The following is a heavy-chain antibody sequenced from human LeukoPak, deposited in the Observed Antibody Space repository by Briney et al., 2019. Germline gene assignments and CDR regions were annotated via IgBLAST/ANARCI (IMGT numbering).Heavy chain of an antibody. CDR1: GFPFISYA. CDR3: AMAVIGSGWTLDY. V-gene: IGHV3-23*01. J-gene: IGHJ4*02. D-gene: IGHD6-19*01. CDR2: ISGSGAGT. Sequence: GGSLRLSCAASGFPFISYAMSWVRQAPGKGLEWVSTISGSGAGTSYADSVKGRFTIARDNSKNTLYLQMNSLRAEDAAVYYCAMAVIGSGWTLDYWGQGTLVTVSS.